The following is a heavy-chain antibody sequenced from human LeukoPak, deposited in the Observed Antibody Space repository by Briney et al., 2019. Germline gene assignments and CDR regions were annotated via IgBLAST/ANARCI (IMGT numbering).Heavy chain of an antibody. CDR1: GGSISSYY. CDR2: MYTSGSS. Sequence: SETLSLTCSVSGGSISSYYWTWIRQPPGKGLEWIGYMYTSGSSNYHPSLKSRVTMSIDTSKNQFSLILSSVTASDTAIYYCAGGAGGYLGSWYFDLWGRGPLVTFSS. D-gene: IGHD1-26*01. V-gene: IGHV4-4*09. J-gene: IGHJ2*01. CDR3: AGGAGGYLGSWYFDL.